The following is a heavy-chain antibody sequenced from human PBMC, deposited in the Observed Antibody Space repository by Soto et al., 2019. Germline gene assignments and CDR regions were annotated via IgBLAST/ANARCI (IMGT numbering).Heavy chain of an antibody. D-gene: IGHD2-2*01. CDR3: ARENVVVPAACMDV. CDR1: GYTFTSYG. V-gene: IGHV1-18*01. CDR2: ISAYNGNT. J-gene: IGHJ6*04. Sequence: GASVKVSCKASGYTFTSYGISWVRQAPGQGLEWMGWISAYNGNTNYAQKLQGRVTMTTDTSTSTAYIELRSLRSDDTAVYYCARENVVVPAACMDVWGKGTTVTVPS.